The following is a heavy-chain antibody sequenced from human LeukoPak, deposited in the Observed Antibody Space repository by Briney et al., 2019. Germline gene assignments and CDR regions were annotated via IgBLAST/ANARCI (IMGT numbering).Heavy chain of an antibody. CDR1: GGSISRSGYY. V-gene: IGHV4-31*03. CDR3: ARDLRSSSSSGINYYGMDV. Sequence: SETLSLTCTVSGGSISRSGYYWSWIRQHPGKGLEWIGYIYYSGSTYYNPSLKSRVTISVDTAKNQFSLKLSSVTAADTAVYYCARDLRSSSSSGINYYGMDVWGQGTTVTVSS. D-gene: IGHD6-6*01. CDR2: IYYSGST. J-gene: IGHJ6*02.